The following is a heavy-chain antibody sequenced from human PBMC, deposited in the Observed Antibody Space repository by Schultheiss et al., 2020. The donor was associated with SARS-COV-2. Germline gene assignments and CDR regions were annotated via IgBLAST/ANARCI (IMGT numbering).Heavy chain of an antibody. V-gene: IGHV5-51*01. D-gene: IGHD6-19*01. J-gene: IGHJ5*02. CDR3: ARRLAVAGTYH. CDR2: IYPGDSDT. CDR1: GYSFTSYW. Sequence: KVSCKGSGYSFTSYWIGWVRQMPGKGLEWMGIIYPGDSDTRYSPSFQGQVTISADKSISTAYMELSSLRAEDTAVYYCARRLAVAGTYHWGQGTLVTVSS.